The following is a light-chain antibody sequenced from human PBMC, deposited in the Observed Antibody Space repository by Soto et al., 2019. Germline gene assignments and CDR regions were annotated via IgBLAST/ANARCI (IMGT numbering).Light chain of an antibody. CDR2: AAS. J-gene: IGKJ2*01. Sequence: DIQMTQSPSSLSASVGDRLSITCRASQSISSYLNWYQQKPGKAPKLLIYAASSLQSGVPSRFSGSGSGTDFTLTISSLQPEDFATYYCQQSYSTPRTFGQGTKLEIK. CDR1: QSISSY. V-gene: IGKV1-39*01. CDR3: QQSYSTPRT.